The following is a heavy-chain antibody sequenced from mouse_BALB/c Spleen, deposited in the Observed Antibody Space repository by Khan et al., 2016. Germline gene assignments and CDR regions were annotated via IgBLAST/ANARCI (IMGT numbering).Heavy chain of an antibody. CDR1: GFSLNTSNMG. D-gene: IGHD1-1*01. V-gene: IGHV8-12*01. J-gene: IGHJ4*01. CDR2: IYWDDDK. CDR3: ARRRDYGSRGYYAMDY. Sequence: QVTLKESGPGILQPSQTLSLTCSFSGFSLNTSNMGVSWIRQPSGKGLEWLAHIYWDDDKRYNPSLKSRLTISKDTSRHQVFLKITNVDTADTATYYCARRRDYGSRGYYAMDYWGQGTSVTVSS.